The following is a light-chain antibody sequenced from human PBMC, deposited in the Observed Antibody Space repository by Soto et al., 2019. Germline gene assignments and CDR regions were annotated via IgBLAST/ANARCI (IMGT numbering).Light chain of an antibody. CDR2: GAS. Sequence: EIVMTQSTATLSVSPWERATLSCRASQSISSKVGWYQQRPGQAPRLLIYGASTRATGIPARFSGSGSGTEFTLTISSLQSEDSAVYSCQQYNSWTTITFGQGTRLEIK. V-gene: IGKV3-15*01. CDR3: QQYNSWTTIT. J-gene: IGKJ5*01. CDR1: QSISSK.